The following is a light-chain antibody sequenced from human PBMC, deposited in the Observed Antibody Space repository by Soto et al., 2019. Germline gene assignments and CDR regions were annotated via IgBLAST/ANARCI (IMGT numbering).Light chain of an antibody. CDR3: QQRGNWPPT. Sequence: EIGLTQSRATLSLSPGERATLTCRASQSVTSYLAWYQQKPGQGPRLLIYDASNRATDIPARISGSGSGPDFTLTISSLEPKDLAVYYCQQRGNWPPTFGPGTKVDIK. CDR2: DAS. CDR1: QSVTSY. J-gene: IGKJ3*01. V-gene: IGKV3-11*01.